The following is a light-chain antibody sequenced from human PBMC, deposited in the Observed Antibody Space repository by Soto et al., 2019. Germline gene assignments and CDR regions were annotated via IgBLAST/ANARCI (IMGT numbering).Light chain of an antibody. CDR3: QQRSNWPRA. Sequence: KKCPVALSLTPGGRATHSCRASQSVDNNLDWYHQKPVQAPRLLIYGASTRATGIPARFSGSGSGTDFTLTISSLEREDFAVYYRQQRSNWPRAFGQGTKLEI. J-gene: IGKJ2*01. CDR1: QSVDNN. CDR2: GAS. V-gene: IGKV3-11*01.